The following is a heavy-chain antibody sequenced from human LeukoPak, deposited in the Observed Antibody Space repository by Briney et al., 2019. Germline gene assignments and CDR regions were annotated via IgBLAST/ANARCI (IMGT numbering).Heavy chain of an antibody. CDR1: GFPFGDYA. V-gene: IGHV3-9*01. Sequence: GGSLRLSCAASGFPFGDYAMHCVRQAPAKGLEWVSGISWNSGNIGYAGSVKGRFTISRDNAKNSLYLQMNSLRAEDTALYYCAILHGDYRDYWGQGTLVTVSS. D-gene: IGHD4-17*01. CDR3: AILHGDYRDY. J-gene: IGHJ4*02. CDR2: ISWNSGNI.